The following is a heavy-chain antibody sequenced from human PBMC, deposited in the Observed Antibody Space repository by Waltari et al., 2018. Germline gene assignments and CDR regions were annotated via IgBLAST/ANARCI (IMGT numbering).Heavy chain of an antibody. Sequence: EVQLVESGGGLVQPGRSLRLSCTASGFTFGDYAMNWVRQAPGKGLEWVSSISSSSSYIYYADSVKGRFTISRDNAKNSLYLQMNSLRAEDTALYYCAKATGDIVATSYFDYWGQGTLVTVSS. CDR2: ISSSSSYI. J-gene: IGHJ4*02. V-gene: IGHV3-21*04. D-gene: IGHD5-12*01. CDR3: AKATGDIVATSYFDY. CDR1: GFTFGDYA.